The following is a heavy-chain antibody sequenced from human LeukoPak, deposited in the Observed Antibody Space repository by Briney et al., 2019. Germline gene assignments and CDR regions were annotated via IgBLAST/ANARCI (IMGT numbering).Heavy chain of an antibody. J-gene: IGHJ4*02. Sequence: ASVKVSCKASGYTFTSYGISWVRQAPGQGLEWMGWINPNSGGTNYAQKFQGRVTMTRDTSISTAYMELSRLRSDDTAVYYCARGPRMVRGVTFDYWGQGTLVTVSS. CDR3: ARGPRMVRGVTFDY. CDR2: INPNSGGT. V-gene: IGHV1-2*02. D-gene: IGHD3-10*01. CDR1: GYTFTSYG.